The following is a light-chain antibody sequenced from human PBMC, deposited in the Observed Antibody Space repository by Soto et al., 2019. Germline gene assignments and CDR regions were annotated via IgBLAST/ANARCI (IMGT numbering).Light chain of an antibody. V-gene: IGLV2-14*01. Sequence: QSALTQPASVSGSPGQSIAISCTGTSSDVGGYEFVSWYQQHPGKAPKPLISKVSNRPSGVSDRFSGSKSGNTASLTISGLQAEDEADYYCNSFTSAYTFVFGSGTKV. CDR3: NSFTSAYTFV. J-gene: IGLJ1*01. CDR2: KVS. CDR1: SSDVGGYEF.